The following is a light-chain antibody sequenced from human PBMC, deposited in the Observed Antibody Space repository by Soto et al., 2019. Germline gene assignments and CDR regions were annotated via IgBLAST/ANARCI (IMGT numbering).Light chain of an antibody. Sequence: QSALTQPASVSGSPGQSITISCTGTSCDVGGFNYVSWYQQHPGKAPKLLIYDVTNRPSGVSYRFSGSKSGNTASLTISGLQADDEADYYCNSYTSSSTYVFGTGTKLTVL. V-gene: IGLV2-14*03. CDR2: DVT. CDR1: SCDVGGFNY. J-gene: IGLJ1*01. CDR3: NSYTSSSTYV.